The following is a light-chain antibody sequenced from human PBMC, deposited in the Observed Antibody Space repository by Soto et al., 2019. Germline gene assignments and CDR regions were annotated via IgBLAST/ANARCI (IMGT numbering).Light chain of an antibody. CDR2: SNN. V-gene: IGLV1-44*01. Sequence: QSVLTQPPSASGTPGQRVTISCSGSSSNIGSNTVNWYQQLPGTAPKLLIYSNNQRPSGVPDRFSGSKSGASASLAISVLQSEDEADYYCAAWDDSLNGREVFGTGTKLTVL. CDR3: AAWDDSLNGREV. CDR1: SSNIGSNT. J-gene: IGLJ1*01.